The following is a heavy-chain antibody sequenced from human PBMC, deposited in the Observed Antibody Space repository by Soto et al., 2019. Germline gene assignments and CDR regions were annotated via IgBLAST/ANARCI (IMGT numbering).Heavy chain of an antibody. D-gene: IGHD6-6*01. CDR2: TYYRSKWYN. Sequence: SQTLSLTCASSGDSVPSNSAAWNWIRQSPSRGLEWLGRTYYRSKWYNDYAVSVKSRITINPDTSKNQFSLQLNSVTPEDTAVYYCAREQGLPPLQSYRIAARPFSYSYYRMDAWGQGTTVNVSS. CDR1: GDSVPSNSAA. V-gene: IGHV6-1*01. CDR3: AREQGLPPLQSYRIAARPFSYSYYRMDA. J-gene: IGHJ6*02.